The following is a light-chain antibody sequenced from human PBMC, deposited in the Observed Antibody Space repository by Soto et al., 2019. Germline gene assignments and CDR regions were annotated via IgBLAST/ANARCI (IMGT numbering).Light chain of an antibody. Sequence: QSALTQPASVSGSPGQSITISCTGTSSDIGSYNYVSWYQQHPGKAPNLMVYEVTNRPSGVSNRFSGSKSGNTASLAISGLQAEDEADYYCVSYTSSSTWVFSGGTKLTVL. CDR2: EVT. CDR1: SSDIGSYNY. CDR3: VSYTSSSTWV. J-gene: IGLJ3*02. V-gene: IGLV2-14*01.